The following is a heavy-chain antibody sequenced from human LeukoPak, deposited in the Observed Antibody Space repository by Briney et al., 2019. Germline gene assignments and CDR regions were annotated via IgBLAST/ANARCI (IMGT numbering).Heavy chain of an antibody. CDR1: GFTFSSYG. J-gene: IGHJ4*02. V-gene: IGHV3-33*06. CDR3: AKDSEIQVIYYFDY. Sequence: GRSLRLSCAASGFTFSSYGMHWVRQAPGKGLEWVAVIWYDGSNKYYADSVKGRFTISRDNSKNTLYLQMNSLRAEDTAVYYCAKDSEIQVIYYFDYWGQGTLVTVSS. CDR2: IWYDGSNK. D-gene: IGHD5-18*01.